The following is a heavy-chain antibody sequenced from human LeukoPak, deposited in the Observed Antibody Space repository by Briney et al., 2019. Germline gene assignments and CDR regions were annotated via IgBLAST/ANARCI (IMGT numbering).Heavy chain of an antibody. CDR3: ARSFSADFWSGYSLDY. V-gene: IGHV4-59*01. J-gene: IGHJ4*02. CDR1: GGSISSYY. D-gene: IGHD3-3*01. Sequence: SETLSLTCTDSGGSISSYYLTWVRQPPGKGLEYIGYIYYTGSTNYNPSLKSRASISVDTSKNQFSLKLISVTAADTAVYYCARSFSADFWSGYSLDYWGQGTLVTVSS. CDR2: IYYTGST.